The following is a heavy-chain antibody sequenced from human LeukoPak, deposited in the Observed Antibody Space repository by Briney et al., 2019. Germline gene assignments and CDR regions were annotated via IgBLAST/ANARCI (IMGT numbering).Heavy chain of an antibody. J-gene: IGHJ4*02. V-gene: IGHV4-59*01. CDR3: ARWHPYLYYFDY. D-gene: IGHD2-2*01. Sequence: PSETLSLTCTVSGGSISSYYWSWIRQPPGKGLEWIGYIYYSGSTNYNPSLMSRVTISVDTSKNQFSLKLSSVTAADTAVYYCARWHPYLYYFDYWGQGTLVTVSS. CDR2: IYYSGST. CDR1: GGSISSYY.